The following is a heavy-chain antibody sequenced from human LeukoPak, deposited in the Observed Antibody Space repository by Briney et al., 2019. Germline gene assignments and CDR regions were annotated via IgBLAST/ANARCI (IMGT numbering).Heavy chain of an antibody. J-gene: IGHJ4*02. D-gene: IGHD2-2*01. Sequence: ASVKVSCKASGYTFTGYYMHWVRQAPGQGLEWMGWINPNSGGTNYAQKFQGRVTMTRDTSISTAYMELSRLRSDDTAVYYCARMPVTSARYCSSTSCSYRGQGTLVTVSS. CDR1: GYTFTGYY. V-gene: IGHV1-2*02. CDR2: INPNSGGT. CDR3: ARMPVTSARYCSSTSCSY.